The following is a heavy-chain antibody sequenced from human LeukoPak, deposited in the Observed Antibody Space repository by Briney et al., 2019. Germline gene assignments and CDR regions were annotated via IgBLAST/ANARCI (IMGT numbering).Heavy chain of an antibody. CDR3: ARGLTSGSYY. CDR1: GFIFSSYS. J-gene: IGHJ4*02. V-gene: IGHV3-48*01. Sequence: PGGSLRLSCAASGFIFSSYSMNWVRQAPGKGLEWVSYISDSSSTIYYADAVKGRFTISRDNAKNSLYLQMNSLRAEDTAVYYCARGLTSGSYYWGQGTLVTVSS. D-gene: IGHD1-26*01. CDR2: ISDSSSTI.